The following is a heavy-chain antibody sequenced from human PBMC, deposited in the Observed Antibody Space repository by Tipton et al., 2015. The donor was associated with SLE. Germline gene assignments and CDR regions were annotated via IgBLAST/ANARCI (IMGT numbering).Heavy chain of an antibody. CDR2: LYPSGGT. Sequence: TLSLTCTVSGGSIRNYYWSWIRQPAGKGLEWIGRLYPSGGTNYNPSLKSRVTISLHTSKNPFSLNFSSVTAADTAVYYCAKDRFISSGFPKAYYYYMDVWGKGTTVTISS. CDR3: AKDRFISSGFPKAYYYYMDV. J-gene: IGHJ6*03. D-gene: IGHD3-10*01. CDR1: GGSIRNYY. V-gene: IGHV4-4*07.